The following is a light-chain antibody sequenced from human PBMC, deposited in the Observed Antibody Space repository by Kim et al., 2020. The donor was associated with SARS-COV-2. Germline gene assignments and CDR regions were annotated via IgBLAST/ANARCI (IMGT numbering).Light chain of an antibody. J-gene: IGLJ3*02. V-gene: IGLV2-14*04. CDR1: NSDVGGYNH. Sequence: GQSITISCTGPNSDVGGYNHVSWYQQHPGKAPKLMIYDVSKRPSGVSNRFSGSKSGNTASLTISGLQAEDEADYYCSSYTTSSTWVFGGGTKVTVL. CDR2: DVS. CDR3: SSYTTSSTWV.